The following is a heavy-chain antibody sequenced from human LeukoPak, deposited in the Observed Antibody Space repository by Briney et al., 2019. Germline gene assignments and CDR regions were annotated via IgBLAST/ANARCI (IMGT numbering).Heavy chain of an antibody. J-gene: IGHJ3*02. CDR1: AGSISSYY. Sequence: KPSETLSLTNTDSAGSISSYYWIWNGQPAGLELKWIGRTYTGGSTNYNPSLKSRVTISVDTSKNQFSLKLSSVTAADTDVYYCARTVARFPGLRSDAFDIWGQGTMVTVSS. CDR2: TYTGGST. V-gene: IGHV4-4*07. D-gene: IGHD5-12*01. CDR3: ARTVARFPGLRSDAFDI.